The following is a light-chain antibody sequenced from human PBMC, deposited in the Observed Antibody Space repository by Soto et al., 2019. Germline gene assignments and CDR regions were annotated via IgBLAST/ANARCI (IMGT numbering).Light chain of an antibody. J-gene: IGKJ5*01. CDR2: GAS. CDR1: QSLSKS. V-gene: IGKV3-15*01. CDR3: QQYNHWPAIT. Sequence: ESVLTEGPPTLFLSPGERPTGSYWASQSLSKSLVWYQQKPGQAPRLLIYGASTRATGIPSRFSGSGSETECPLTISDLQFEDFAVYYCQQYNHWPAITYAQGTRLEIK.